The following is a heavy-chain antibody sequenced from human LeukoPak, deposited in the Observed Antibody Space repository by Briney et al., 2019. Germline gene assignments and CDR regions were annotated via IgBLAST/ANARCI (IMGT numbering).Heavy chain of an antibody. Sequence: SETLSLTCTVSGASISSGGYYWSWIRQHPGKGLEWIGYIYYSGSTYYNPSLKSRVTISVDTSKNQFSLKLSSVTAADTAVYCCAGGGGGGSYYRGSAYYFDYWGQGTLVTVSS. V-gene: IGHV4-31*03. CDR3: AGGGGGGSYYRGSAYYFDY. J-gene: IGHJ4*02. CDR2: IYYSGST. D-gene: IGHD1-26*01. CDR1: GASISSGGYY.